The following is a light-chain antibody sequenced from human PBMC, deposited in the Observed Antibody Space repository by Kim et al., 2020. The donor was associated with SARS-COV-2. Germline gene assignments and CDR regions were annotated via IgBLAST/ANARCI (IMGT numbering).Light chain of an antibody. CDR2: DVS. CDR3: QHYDTLIT. Sequence: SAAVGDRVTITCQASQDIFNYLNWYQQKPGKAPNLLIYDVSNLETGVPTRFSGSGSGTYFTLTISSLQPEDIATYYCQHYDTLITFGGGTKVDIK. CDR1: QDIFNY. V-gene: IGKV1-33*01. J-gene: IGKJ4*01.